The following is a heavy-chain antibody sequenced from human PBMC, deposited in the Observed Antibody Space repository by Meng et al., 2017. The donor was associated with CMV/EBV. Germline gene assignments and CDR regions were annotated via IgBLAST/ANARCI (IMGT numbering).Heavy chain of an antibody. CDR3: ARVRKWELLHRGYFDY. CDR1: GFTFSSYS. J-gene: IGHJ4*02. CDR2: ISSSSSYI. Sequence: GFTFSSYSMDWVRQAPGKGLEWVSSISSSSSYIYYADSVKGRFTISRDNAKNSLYLQMNSLRAEDTAVYYCARVRKWELLHRGYFDYWGQGTLVTVSS. V-gene: IGHV3-21*01. D-gene: IGHD1-26*01.